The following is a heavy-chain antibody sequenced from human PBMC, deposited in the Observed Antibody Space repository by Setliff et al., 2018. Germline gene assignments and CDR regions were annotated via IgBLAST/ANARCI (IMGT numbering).Heavy chain of an antibody. D-gene: IGHD1-7*01. CDR1: GFTFSTYA. Sequence: GSLRLSCAASGFTFSTYAMSWVRQAPGKGLEWVSTIYSGDRNTFYTDSVKGRFTIFRDGSKNTLFLQMTSLRAENTAVYYCAKPQVELRWGFESWGQGTPVTVSS. V-gene: IGHV3-23*03. CDR2: IYSGDRNT. J-gene: IGHJ4*02. CDR3: AKPQVELRWGFES.